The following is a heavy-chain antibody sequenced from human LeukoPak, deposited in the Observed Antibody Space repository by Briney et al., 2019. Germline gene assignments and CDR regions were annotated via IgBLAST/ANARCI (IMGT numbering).Heavy chain of an antibody. CDR2: IWYDGSNK. Sequence: PGRSLRLSCAASGFTFSSYGMHWVRQAPGKGLEWVAVIWYDGSNKYYADSVKGRFTISRDNSKNTLYLQMNSLRAEDTAVYYCARDLGGGDSWGYFDYWGQGTLVTVSS. V-gene: IGHV3-33*01. CDR1: GFTFSSYG. D-gene: IGHD2-21*02. CDR3: ARDLGGGDSWGYFDY. J-gene: IGHJ4*02.